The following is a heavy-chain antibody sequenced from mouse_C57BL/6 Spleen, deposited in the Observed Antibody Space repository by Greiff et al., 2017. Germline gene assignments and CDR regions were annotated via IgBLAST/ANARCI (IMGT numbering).Heavy chain of an antibody. CDR1: GYSITSGYD. V-gene: IGHV3-1*01. Sequence: EVQLVESGPGMVKPSQSLSLTCTVTGYSITSGYDWHWIRHFPGNKLEWMGYISYSGSTNYNPSLKSRISITHDTSKNQFFLKLNSVTTEDTATDYCARRRGGNFDYWGQGTTLTVSS. J-gene: IGHJ2*01. CDR2: ISYSGST. CDR3: ARRRGGNFDY.